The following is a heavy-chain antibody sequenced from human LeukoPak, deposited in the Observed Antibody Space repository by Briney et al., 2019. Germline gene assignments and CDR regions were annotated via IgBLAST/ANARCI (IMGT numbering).Heavy chain of an antibody. D-gene: IGHD3-10*01. CDR2: ISTHNGDT. V-gene: IGHV1-18*01. CDR3: ARDLYPWFGQSYDAFDV. J-gene: IGHJ3*01. CDR1: GYTFIDYG. Sequence: ASVKVSCKSSGYTFIDYGISWVRQAPGQGLEWMGWISTHNGDTTYAQSLQGRVNMTMDTSTKTVYMELGSLRSDDTALYYCARDLYPWFGQSYDAFDVWGQGTMVTVSS.